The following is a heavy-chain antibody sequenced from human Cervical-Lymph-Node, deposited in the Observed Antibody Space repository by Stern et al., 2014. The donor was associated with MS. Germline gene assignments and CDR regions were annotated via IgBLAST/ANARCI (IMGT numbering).Heavy chain of an antibody. CDR2: ISYDGNTK. CDR3: AKSAANSHFDY. D-gene: IGHD2-15*01. CDR1: GFSFTKYG. J-gene: IGHJ4*02. Sequence: QVQLVESGGGVVQPGRSLRLSCAASGFSFTKYGMKWVRQAPGEGLELIAAISYDGNTKYYSESVKGRFSISRDNSRNTLFLHMSGLRLEDTAIYYCAKSAANSHFDYWGQGTLVTVSS. V-gene: IGHV3-30*18.